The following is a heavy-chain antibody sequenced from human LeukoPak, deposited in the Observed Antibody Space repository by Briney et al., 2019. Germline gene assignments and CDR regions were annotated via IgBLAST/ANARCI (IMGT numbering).Heavy chain of an antibody. Sequence: GASVKVSCKASGYTFTIYGISWVRQAPGQGLEWMGGIIPIFGTANYAQKFQGRVTITTDESTSTAYMELSSLRSEDTAVYYCATTQGGASWLPTAFDIWGQGTMVTVSS. V-gene: IGHV1-69*05. J-gene: IGHJ3*02. D-gene: IGHD2-2*01. CDR1: GYTFTIYG. CDR2: IIPIFGTA. CDR3: ATTQGGASWLPTAFDI.